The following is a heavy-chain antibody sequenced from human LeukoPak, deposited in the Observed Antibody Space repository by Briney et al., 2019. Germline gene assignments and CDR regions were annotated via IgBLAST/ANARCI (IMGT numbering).Heavy chain of an antibody. CDR2: THPNSGGT. V-gene: IGHV1-2*02. J-gene: IGHJ6*02. D-gene: IGHD3-10*01. Sequence: ASVKVSCKASGYTFIDYYIHWVRQAPGQGLEWMGWTHPNSGGTNHGQKFQGRVTMTRDTSIGTAYLELSRLRSDDTAVYYCARSFTGSWFGELSDYFGLDVWGQGTTVTVSS. CDR1: GYTFIDYY. CDR3: ARSFTGSWFGELSDYFGLDV.